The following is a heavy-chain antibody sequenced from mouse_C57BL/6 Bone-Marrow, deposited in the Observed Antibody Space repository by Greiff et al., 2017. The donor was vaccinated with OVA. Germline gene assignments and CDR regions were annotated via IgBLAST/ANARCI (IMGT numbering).Heavy chain of an antibody. V-gene: IGHV14-4*01. CDR3: TTGYGSSWYYFDY. J-gene: IGHJ2*01. Sequence: VQLQQSGAELVMPGASVKVSCTASGFNIKDDYMHWVKQRPEKGLEWIGWIDPENGDTEYASKFKGKATITADTSSNTAYLQLSSLTSEDTAVYYCTTGYGSSWYYFDYWGQGTTLTVSS. D-gene: IGHD1-1*01. CDR1: GFNIKDDY. CDR2: IDPENGDT.